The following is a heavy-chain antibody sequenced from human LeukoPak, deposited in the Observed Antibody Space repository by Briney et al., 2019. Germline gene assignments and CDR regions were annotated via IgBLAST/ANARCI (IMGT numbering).Heavy chain of an antibody. J-gene: IGHJ4*02. CDR1: GFTFSSYS. CDR2: ISTSSSTI. D-gene: IGHD5-12*01. V-gene: IGHV3-48*04. CDR3: ARGGYEFDH. Sequence: GGSLRLSCAASGFTFSSYSMNWVRQAPGKGLEWVSYISTSSSTIYYADSVRGRFTISRDNAENSLYLQLNSLRAEDTAVYYCARGGYEFDHWGQGILVTVSS.